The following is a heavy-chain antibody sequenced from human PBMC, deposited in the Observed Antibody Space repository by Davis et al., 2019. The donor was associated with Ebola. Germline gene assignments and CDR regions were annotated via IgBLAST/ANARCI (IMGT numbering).Heavy chain of an antibody. CDR2: INRDGTTT. Sequence: GESLKISCTVSGFTFSNNWMSWVRQVPGKGLVWVSSINRDGTTTTYADSVKGRFTISRDDSKNTVYLEMTSLRVEDTAVYYCARDHNSRRHDLFDSWGPGTLVTVSS. CDR3: ARDHNSRRHDLFDS. V-gene: IGHV3-74*01. D-gene: IGHD2/OR15-2a*01. CDR1: GFTFSNNW. J-gene: IGHJ4*02.